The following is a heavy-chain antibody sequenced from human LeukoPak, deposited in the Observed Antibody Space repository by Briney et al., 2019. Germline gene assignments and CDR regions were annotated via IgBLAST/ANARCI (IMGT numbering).Heavy chain of an antibody. CDR2: ISYDGSNK. Sequence: GGSLRLSCAASGFTFSSYGMHWVRQAPGKGLEWVAVISYDGSNKYYADSVKGRFTISRDNSKNTLYLQMNSLGPEDTALYYCAKDIYSNNYFYFDSWGQGTLVTVSS. CDR3: AKDIYSNNYFYFDS. J-gene: IGHJ4*02. D-gene: IGHD2/OR15-2a*01. CDR1: GFTFSSYG. V-gene: IGHV3-30*18.